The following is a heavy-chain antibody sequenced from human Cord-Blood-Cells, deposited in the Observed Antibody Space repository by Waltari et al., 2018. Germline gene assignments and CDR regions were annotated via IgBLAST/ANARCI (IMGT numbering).Heavy chain of an antibody. Sequence: QVQLVQSGAEVKKPGASVKVSCKASGYTFTGYYMHWVRQAPGHGLEWMGWSNPNSGGTNYAQKFEGRVTMTRDTSISAAYMELGRLRSDDTAVYYCARVAGGYTAMNYFDYWGQGTLVTVSS. CDR3: ARVAGGYTAMNYFDY. V-gene: IGHV1-2*02. CDR2: SNPNSGGT. J-gene: IGHJ4*02. D-gene: IGHD5-18*01. CDR1: GYTFTGYY.